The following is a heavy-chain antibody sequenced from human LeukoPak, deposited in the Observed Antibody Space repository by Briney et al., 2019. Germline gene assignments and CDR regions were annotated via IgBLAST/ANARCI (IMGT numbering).Heavy chain of an antibody. D-gene: IGHD5-12*01. V-gene: IGHV1-8*01. CDR2: MNPNSGNT. Sequence: ASVKVSCKASGYTFTSYDINWVRQATGQGLEWMGWMNPNSGNTGYAQKFQGRVTMTRNTSISTAYMELSSLRSEDTAVYCCARGASGVSGYDWFDPWGQGTLVTVSS. CDR3: ARGASGVSGYDWFDP. J-gene: IGHJ5*02. CDR1: GYTFTSYD.